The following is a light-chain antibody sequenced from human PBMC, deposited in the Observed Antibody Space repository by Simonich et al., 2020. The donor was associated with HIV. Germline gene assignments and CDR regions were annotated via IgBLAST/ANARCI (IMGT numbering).Light chain of an antibody. CDR2: GAS. CDR3: QQYNNWPRT. Sequence: EIVMTQSPATLSVSPGERATLSCSASQSVSSNLAWYQQKPGQAPRLRIYGASTRATGIPARFSGSGSGTEFTLTISSMQSEDFAVYYCQQYNNWPRTFGQGTKVEIK. J-gene: IGKJ1*01. CDR1: QSVSSN. V-gene: IGKV3-15*01.